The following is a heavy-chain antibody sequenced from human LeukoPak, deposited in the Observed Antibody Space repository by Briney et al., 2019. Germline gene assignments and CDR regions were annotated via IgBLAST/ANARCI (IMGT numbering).Heavy chain of an antibody. CDR3: ATTVVTPGAFDI. Sequence: LRLSCAASGFTFSSYAMSWVRQPPGKGLEWIGYIYHSGSTYYNPSLKSRVTISVDRSKNQFSLKLSSVTAADTAVYYCATTVVTPGAFDIWGQGTMVTVSS. V-gene: IGHV4-30-2*01. J-gene: IGHJ3*02. CDR1: GFTFSSYA. D-gene: IGHD4-23*01. CDR2: IYHSGST.